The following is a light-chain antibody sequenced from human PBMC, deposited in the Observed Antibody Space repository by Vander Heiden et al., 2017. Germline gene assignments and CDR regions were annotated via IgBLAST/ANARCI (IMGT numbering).Light chain of an antibody. V-gene: IGLV1-44*01. CDR2: SNN. CDR1: SSNIGSTT. J-gene: IGLJ3*02. CDR3: AAWDDSRNGWV. Sequence: SVLTPPPSASGTPGQRVTISCSGSSSNIGSTTVNWYQQLPGTAPKLLIYSNNQRPSGVPDRFSGSKSGTSASLAISGLQSEDEADYYCAAWDDSRNGWVFGGGTKLTVL.